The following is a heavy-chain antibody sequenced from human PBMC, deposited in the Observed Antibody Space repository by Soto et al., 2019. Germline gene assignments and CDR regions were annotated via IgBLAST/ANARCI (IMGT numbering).Heavy chain of an antibody. CDR2: ISGSGGST. J-gene: IGHJ4*02. Sequence: EVQLLESGGGLVQPGGSLRLSCAASGFTFSSYAMSWVRQAPGKGLEWVSGISGSGGSTYYADSVKGRFTISRDNSRNTLYLQMNSLRAEDTAVYYCAKDSGSSSGFFPTDYWGQGTLVTVSS. V-gene: IGHV3-23*01. CDR3: AKDSGSSSGFFPTDY. D-gene: IGHD6-13*01. CDR1: GFTFSSYA.